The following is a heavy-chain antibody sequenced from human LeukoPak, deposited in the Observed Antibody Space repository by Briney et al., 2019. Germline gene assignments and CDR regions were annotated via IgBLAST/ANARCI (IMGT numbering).Heavy chain of an antibody. CDR3: AKGDDIGKHPTRAYYFDN. CDR2: TGLNSVNT. D-gene: IGHD5-24*01. CDR1: GFNFSRHA. Sequence: PGGSLRLSCAASGFNFSRHAMSWVRPAPGKGLEWVSTTGLNSVNTLCAESVQGRFTISRDNSKNTLDLQMDNLRVDDTAVYYCAKGDDIGKHPTRAYYFDNWGQGTLVTVSS. V-gene: IGHV3-23*01. J-gene: IGHJ4*02.